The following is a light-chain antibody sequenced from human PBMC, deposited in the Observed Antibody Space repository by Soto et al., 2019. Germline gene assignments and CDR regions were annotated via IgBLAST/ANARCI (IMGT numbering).Light chain of an antibody. J-gene: IGKJ5*01. Sequence: DIQMTQSPSSVSASVGDSVTITCRASQDVSNYLNWYQQKLGKAPKLLIYAASSLQSGVPSRFSGSGSGTDFTLTISSLQPEDFATYYCQQSYSTPITFGQGTRLEIK. CDR2: AAS. CDR1: QDVSNY. V-gene: IGKV1-39*01. CDR3: QQSYSTPIT.